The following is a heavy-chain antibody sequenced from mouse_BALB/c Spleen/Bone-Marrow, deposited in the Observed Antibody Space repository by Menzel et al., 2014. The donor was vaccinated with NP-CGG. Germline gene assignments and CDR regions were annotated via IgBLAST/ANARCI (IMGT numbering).Heavy chain of an antibody. J-gene: IGHJ4*01. CDR3: ASWLLRYYAMDD. CDR2: IDPSDSYT. D-gene: IGHD2-3*01. CDR1: GYTFTSYW. V-gene: IGHV1-69*02. Sequence: QVQLQQSGAELAKPGASVKLSCKASGYTFTSYWTHWVKQRPGQGLEWIGEIDPSDSYTNYNQKFKGKATLTVDKSSSTAYMQLSCLTSEDSAVYFCASWLLRYYAMDDWGQGTSVPVSS.